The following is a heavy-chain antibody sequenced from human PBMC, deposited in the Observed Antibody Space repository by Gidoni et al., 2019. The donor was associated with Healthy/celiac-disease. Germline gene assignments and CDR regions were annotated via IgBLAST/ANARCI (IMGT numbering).Heavy chain of an antibody. V-gene: IGHV2-70*01. CDR3: ARIPSLSRGQYSSSWSPPKSYYYYGMDV. J-gene: IGHJ6*02. Sequence: QVTLRESGPALVTPTQTLTLTCTFPGFPLCTSGLCVRWTRQPPGKALECLALIAWDGDKYYCTSLKTRLTISKDTSKSQVVLTMTNMDPGDTATYSCARIPSLSRGQYSSSWSPPKSYYYYGMDVWGQGTTVTVSS. D-gene: IGHD6-13*01. CDR2: IAWDGDK. CDR1: GFPLCTSGLC.